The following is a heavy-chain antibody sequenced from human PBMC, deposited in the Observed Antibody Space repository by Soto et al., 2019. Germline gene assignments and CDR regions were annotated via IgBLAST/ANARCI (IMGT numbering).Heavy chain of an antibody. CDR1: GGTFSKNT. CDR3: ARQFDYDTSGYYYAY. D-gene: IGHD3-22*01. Sequence: SVKVSCKASGGTFSKNTISWVRQAPGQGLEWMGGILPVFGRPNYAQKFQGRVTITADEYTRTAYMELSRLKSDDTAVYYCARQFDYDTSGYYYAYWGQGTQVTVSS. CDR2: ILPVFGRP. V-gene: IGHV1-69*13. J-gene: IGHJ4*02.